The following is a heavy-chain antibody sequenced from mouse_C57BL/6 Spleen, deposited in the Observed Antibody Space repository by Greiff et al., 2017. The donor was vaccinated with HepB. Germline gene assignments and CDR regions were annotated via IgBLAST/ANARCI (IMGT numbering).Heavy chain of an antibody. CDR2: INPYNGDT. D-gene: IGHD1-1*01. CDR3: ASCDYYGIYFDY. Sequence: EVQLQQSGPELVKPGDSVKISCKASGYSFTGYFMNWVMQSHGKSLEWIGRINPYNGDTFYNQKFKGKATLTVDKSSSTAHMELRSLTPEDSAVYYCASCDYYGIYFDYWGQGTTLTVSS. CDR1: GYSFTGYF. J-gene: IGHJ2*01. V-gene: IGHV1-20*01.